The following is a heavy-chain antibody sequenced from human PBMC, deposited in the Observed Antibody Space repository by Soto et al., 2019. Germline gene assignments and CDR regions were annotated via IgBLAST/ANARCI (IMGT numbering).Heavy chain of an antibody. CDR1: GYTFTSYA. V-gene: IGHV1-3*01. CDR2: INAGNGNT. Sequence: ASVKVSCKASGYTFTSYAMHWVRQAPGQRLEWMGWINAGNGNTKYSQKFQGRVTITRDTSASTAYMELSSLRSEDTAVYYCARGGTHMVRGVTIDYWGQGTLVTVSS. CDR3: ARGGTHMVRGVTIDY. J-gene: IGHJ4*02. D-gene: IGHD3-10*01.